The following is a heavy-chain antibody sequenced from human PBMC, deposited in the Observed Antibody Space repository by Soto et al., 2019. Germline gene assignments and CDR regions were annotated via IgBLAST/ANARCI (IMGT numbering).Heavy chain of an antibody. Sequence: QVQLVESGGGVVQPGRSLRLSCAASGFTFSSYGMHWVRQAPVKGLEWVAVISYDGSNKYYADSVKGRFTISRDNSKNTLYLQMNSLRAEDTAVYYCAKDRAAAGRPELDYWGQGTLVTVSS. CDR2: ISYDGSNK. V-gene: IGHV3-30*18. CDR1: GFTFSSYG. D-gene: IGHD6-13*01. CDR3: AKDRAAAGRPELDY. J-gene: IGHJ4*02.